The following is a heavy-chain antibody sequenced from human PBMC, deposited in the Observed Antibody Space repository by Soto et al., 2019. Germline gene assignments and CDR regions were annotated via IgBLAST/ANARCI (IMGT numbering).Heavy chain of an antibody. Sequence: EVPLVESGGGVVRPGGSLRLSCAASGFTFDDYAMSWVRQAPGKGLEWVAGINWNGRSTTYADSLKGRFTISRDNAKNSLHLQINSLRAEDTALYFCARCSSTSCYIRASFDYWGQGTLVSVSS. V-gene: IGHV3-20*04. CDR1: GFTFDDYA. CDR3: ARCSSTSCYIRASFDY. D-gene: IGHD2-2*02. J-gene: IGHJ4*02. CDR2: INWNGRST.